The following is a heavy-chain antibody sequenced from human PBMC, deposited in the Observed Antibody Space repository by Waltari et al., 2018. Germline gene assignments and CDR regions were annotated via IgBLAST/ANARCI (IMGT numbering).Heavy chain of an antibody. CDR2: IRGRGGNK. Sequence: EVQLVESGGGLVQPGGSLRLSCAASGFTFSSYAMSWVRQAPGKGLAWVSGIRGRGGNKDYADSGKGRVTISRDNSKNALYLQMNSLRAEDTAVYYCAKDRDSSGYYDTLDYWGQGTLVTVSS. CDR3: AKDRDSSGYYDTLDY. V-gene: IGHV3-23*04. J-gene: IGHJ4*02. CDR1: GFTFSSYA. D-gene: IGHD3-22*01.